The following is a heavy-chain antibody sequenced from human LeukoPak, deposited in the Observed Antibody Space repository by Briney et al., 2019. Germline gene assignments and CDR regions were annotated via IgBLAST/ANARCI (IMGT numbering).Heavy chain of an antibody. Sequence: GASVKVSCKASGYTFTSYDINWVRQATGQGLEWMGWMNPNSGNTGYAQKFQGRVTMTRNTSISTAYMELSSLRSEDTAVYYCARVGRRGVIARDWFDHWGQGTLVTVSS. V-gene: IGHV1-8*01. D-gene: IGHD3-16*02. J-gene: IGHJ5*02. CDR2: MNPNSGNT. CDR3: ARVGRRGVIARDWFDH. CDR1: GYTFTSYD.